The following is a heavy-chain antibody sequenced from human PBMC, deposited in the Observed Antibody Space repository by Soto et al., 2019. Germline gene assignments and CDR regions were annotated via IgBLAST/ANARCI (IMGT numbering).Heavy chain of an antibody. V-gene: IGHV3-30*18. CDR3: AKETPSRRPYCDNTGYYYFDS. Sequence: GGSLRLSCAASGFTLTIYGMNWVRQAPGQGLEWVAVISYDGSNKYYADSVKGRFTISRDISKNTLYLQMNSLRAEDTAVYYCAKETPSRRPYCDNTGYYYFDSWGQGTLVTVSS. CDR2: ISYDGSNK. CDR1: GFTLTIYG. J-gene: IGHJ4*02. D-gene: IGHD3-22*01.